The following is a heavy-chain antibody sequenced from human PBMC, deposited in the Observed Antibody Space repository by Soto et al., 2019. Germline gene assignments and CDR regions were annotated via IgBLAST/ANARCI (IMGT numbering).Heavy chain of an antibody. V-gene: IGHV4-34*01. J-gene: IGHJ4*02. CDR1: GGSFRGYY. Sequence: VTCAVYGGSFRGYYWRWIRQPPGKGLEWIGEINHSGSTNYNPSLKSRVTISVDTSKNQFSLKLTSVTAADPAVYYCTRGIALKEAVQGGAPDKYSFDSWGQGISFTVSS. CDR3: TRGIALKEAVQGGAPDKYSFDS. CDR2: INHSGST. D-gene: IGHD2-21*01.